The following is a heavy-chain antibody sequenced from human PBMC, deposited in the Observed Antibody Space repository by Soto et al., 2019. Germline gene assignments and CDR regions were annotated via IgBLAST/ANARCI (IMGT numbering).Heavy chain of an antibody. D-gene: IGHD6-19*01. CDR1: GFTFSSYG. V-gene: IGHV3-33*01. CDR2: IWYDGSNK. Sequence: GGSLRLSCAASGFTFSSYGMHWVRQAPGKGLEWVAVIWYDGSNKYYADSVKGRFTISRDNSKNTLYLQMNSLRAEDTAVYYCERDGLRWLVRDFFDYWGQGTLVTVYS. CDR3: ERDGLRWLVRDFFDY. J-gene: IGHJ4*02.